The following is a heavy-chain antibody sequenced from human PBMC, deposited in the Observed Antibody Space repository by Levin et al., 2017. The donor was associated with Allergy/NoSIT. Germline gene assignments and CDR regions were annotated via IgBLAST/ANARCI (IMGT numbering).Heavy chain of an antibody. Sequence: GGSLRLSCAASGFTVSSNYMSWVRQAPGKGLEWVSVIYSGGSTYYADSVKGRFTISRDNSKNTLYLQMNSLRAEDTAVYYCARYGLQGDDAFDIWGQGTMVTVSS. D-gene: IGHD3-10*01. CDR1: GFTVSSNY. J-gene: IGHJ3*02. V-gene: IGHV3-53*01. CDR2: IYSGGST. CDR3: ARYGLQGDDAFDI.